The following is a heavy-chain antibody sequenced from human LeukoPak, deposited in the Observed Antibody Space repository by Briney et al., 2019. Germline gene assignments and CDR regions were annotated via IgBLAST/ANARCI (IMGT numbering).Heavy chain of an antibody. V-gene: IGHV1-69*06. CDR2: IIPIFGTA. J-gene: IGHJ5*02. D-gene: IGHD3-22*01. CDR3: ARSSLGDYYDSSGENWFDP. CDR1: GGTFSSYA. Sequence: GASVKVSCKASGGTFSSYAISWVRQAPGQGLEWMGGIIPIFGTANYAQKFQGRVTITADKSTSTAYMELSSLRSEDTAVYYCARSSLGDYYDSSGENWFDPWGQGTLVTVSS.